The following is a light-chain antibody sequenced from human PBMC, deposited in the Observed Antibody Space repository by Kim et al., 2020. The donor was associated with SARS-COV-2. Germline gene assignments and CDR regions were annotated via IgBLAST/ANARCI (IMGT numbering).Light chain of an antibody. V-gene: IGLV2-11*01. CDR3: CSYAGSFTVV. CDR1: SVYVGDYNY. J-gene: IGLJ2*01. CDR2: DVS. Sequence: GQATTISCSDTSVYVGDYNYVSWYQTRPGKAPKLMIYDVSKWPSGVPDRFSGSKSGNTASLTISGLQAEDEADYYCCSYAGSFTVVFGGGTQLTVL.